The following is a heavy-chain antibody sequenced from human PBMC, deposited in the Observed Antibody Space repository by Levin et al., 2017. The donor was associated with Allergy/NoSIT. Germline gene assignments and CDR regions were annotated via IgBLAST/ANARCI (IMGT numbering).Heavy chain of an antibody. J-gene: IGHJ6*02. CDR2: ISSSSSTI. V-gene: IGHV3-48*01. CDR1: GFTFSSYS. D-gene: IGHD4-17*01. Sequence: GGSLRLSCAASGFTFSSYSMNWVRQAPGKGLEWVSYISSSSSTIYYADSVKGRFTISRDNAKNSLYLQMNSLRAEDTAVYYCARDGRAGDYEYYYGMDVWGQGTTVTVSS. CDR3: ARDGRAGDYEYYYGMDV.